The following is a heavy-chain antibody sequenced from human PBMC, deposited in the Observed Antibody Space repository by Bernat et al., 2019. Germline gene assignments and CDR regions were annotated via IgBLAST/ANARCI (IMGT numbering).Heavy chain of an antibody. CDR2: INSDGSST. Sequence: EVQLVESGGGLVQPGGSLRLSCAASGFTFSNYWMHWVRQAPGKGLVWVSRINSDGSSTNYADSVKGRFTISRDNAKNTLYLQMNSLRAEDTAVYYCARRSYCSGGSYQNHFDYWGQGTLVTVSS. CDR3: ARRSYCSGGSYQNHFDY. V-gene: IGHV3-74*01. CDR1: GFTFSNYW. J-gene: IGHJ4*02. D-gene: IGHD2-15*01.